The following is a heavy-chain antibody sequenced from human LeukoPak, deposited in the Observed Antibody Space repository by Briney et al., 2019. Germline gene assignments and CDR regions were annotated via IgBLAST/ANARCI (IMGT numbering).Heavy chain of an antibody. Sequence: GGSLRLSCAASGFTLSSYNMNWVRQAPGKGLEWVSAISGSGGSTYYADSVKGRFTISRDNSKNTLYLQMNSLRVEDTAVYYCAKDRARGAFGELLSPFDYWGQGTLVTVSS. CDR2: ISGSGGST. CDR3: AKDRARGAFGELLSPFDY. J-gene: IGHJ4*02. CDR1: GFTLSSYN. V-gene: IGHV3-23*01. D-gene: IGHD3-10*01.